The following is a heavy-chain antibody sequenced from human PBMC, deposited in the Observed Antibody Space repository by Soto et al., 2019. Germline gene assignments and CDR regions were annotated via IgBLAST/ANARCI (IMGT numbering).Heavy chain of an antibody. J-gene: IGHJ4*02. Sequence: GGSLRLSCAASGFTFSSYVMSWVRQAPGKGLGWVSSISSSGGNTYYADSVKGRFTISRDNSENTLYLQMNSLRAEDKVVYFCAKVEGVRPVYAYWGRGPLVTVSS. CDR1: GFTFSSYV. D-gene: IGHD2-2*01. CDR2: ISSSGGNT. CDR3: AKVEGVRPVYAY. V-gene: IGHV3-23*01.